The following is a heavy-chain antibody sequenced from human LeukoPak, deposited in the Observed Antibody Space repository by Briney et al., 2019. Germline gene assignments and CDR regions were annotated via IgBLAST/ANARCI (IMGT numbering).Heavy chain of an antibody. J-gene: IGHJ4*02. CDR3: AKIARYSSSSYY. Sequence: GGSLRLSCAASRFTFSRSGMHWVRQAPGKGLEWLAFIRFDGTTKYYADSVRGRFTISRDNSKNTLYLQMNSLRAEDTAIYYCAKIARYSSSSYYWGQGTLVTVSS. D-gene: IGHD2-2*01. CDR1: RFTFSRSG. CDR2: IRFDGTTK. V-gene: IGHV3-30*02.